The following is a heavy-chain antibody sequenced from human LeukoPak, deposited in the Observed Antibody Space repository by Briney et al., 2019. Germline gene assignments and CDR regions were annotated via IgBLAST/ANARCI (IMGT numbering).Heavy chain of an antibody. Sequence: GGSLRLSCAASGFTFNTYTMNWVRQAPGKGLEWIGFIRSSIYGGTPKAAASVKGRFIFSRDDSKGVAYLRMNSLKTEDTAVYYCSREWGNGNDLRPDYWGQGTLVTVSS. J-gene: IGHJ4*02. CDR3: SREWGNGNDLRPDY. D-gene: IGHD1-1*01. CDR2: IRSSIYGGTP. V-gene: IGHV3-49*04. CDR1: GFTFNTYT.